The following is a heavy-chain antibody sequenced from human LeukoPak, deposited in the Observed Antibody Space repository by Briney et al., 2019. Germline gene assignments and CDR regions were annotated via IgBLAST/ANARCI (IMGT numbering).Heavy chain of an antibody. CDR3: TRSRERYCSYGACYIDLQAR. J-gene: IGHJ4*02. CDR1: GDSITSGIYY. V-gene: IGHV4-61*02. D-gene: IGHD2-8*01. Sequence: SETLSLTCTVSGDSITSGIYYWTWIRQPARKGLEWVGRIYTSGSTDYNASLKSRVTISMDTSKNQFSLKLNSVTAPYTAVYYCTRSRERYCSYGACYIDLQARWGQGTPVTVSS. CDR2: IYTSGST.